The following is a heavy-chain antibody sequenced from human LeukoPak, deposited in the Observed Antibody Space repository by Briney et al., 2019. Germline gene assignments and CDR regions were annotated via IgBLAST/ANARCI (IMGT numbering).Heavy chain of an antibody. D-gene: IGHD3-9*01. J-gene: IGHJ4*02. CDR1: GFTVSSNH. CDR2: IYSGGST. Sequence: PGGSLRLSCAASGFTVSSNHMSWVRQAPGKGLEWVSVIYSGGSTYYADSVKGRFTISRDNSKNTLYLQMNSLRAEDTAVYYCASPHYDILTGLLNWGQGTLVTVSS. V-gene: IGHV3-53*01. CDR3: ASPHYDILTGLLN.